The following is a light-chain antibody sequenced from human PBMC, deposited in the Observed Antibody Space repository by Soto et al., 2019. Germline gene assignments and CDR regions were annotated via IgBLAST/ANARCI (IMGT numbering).Light chain of an antibody. V-gene: IGKV1-9*01. CDR1: QGISSY. J-gene: IGKJ4*01. CDR3: QQLSSYPRT. CDR2: AAS. Sequence: DIQLTQSPSFLSASVGDRVTITCRASQGISSYLAWYQQKPGKAPKLLIYAASTLQSGVPSRFSGSGSGTEFTLTISSLQPEDFATYYCQQLSSYPRTFGGGTKVEI.